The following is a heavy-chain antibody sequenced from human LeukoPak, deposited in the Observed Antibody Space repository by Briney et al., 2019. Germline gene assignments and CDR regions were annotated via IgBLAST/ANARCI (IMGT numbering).Heavy chain of an antibody. CDR3: ARHEDYYDSSGYYYWGIAFDI. CDR1: CGSISRRRGY. CDR2: NSGST. J-gene: IGHJ3*02. Sequence: SGTPSLPCTVFCGSISRRRGYWGGVRPPPRKGLGWVWRNSGSTYYNPSLKSRVTISGDTSKNRFSLKLSSVTAADTAVYYCARHEDYYDSSGYYYWGIAFDIWGQGTMVTVSS. D-gene: IGHD3-22*01. V-gene: IGHV4-39*01.